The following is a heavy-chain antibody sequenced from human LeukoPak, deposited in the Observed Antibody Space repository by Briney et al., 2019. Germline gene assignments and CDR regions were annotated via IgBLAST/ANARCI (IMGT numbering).Heavy chain of an antibody. Sequence: ASVKLSCKASGYTITSYYMHWVRQPPGQGLEWMGLINTSGGSTSYAQKFQGIVTMTRNTSTSIVYMELSSVRSEDTAVESCGRNDSGYTDYWGQGTLVTVSS. CDR1: GYTITSYY. CDR2: INTSGGST. V-gene: IGHV1-46*01. CDR3: GRNDSGYTDY. D-gene: IGHD3-22*01. J-gene: IGHJ4*02.